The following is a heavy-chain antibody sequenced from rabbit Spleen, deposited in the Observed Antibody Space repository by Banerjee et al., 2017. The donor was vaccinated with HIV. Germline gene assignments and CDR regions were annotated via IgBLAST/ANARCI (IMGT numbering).Heavy chain of an antibody. Sequence: QQLVESGGGLVKPGASLTLTCTASGFSFSSSYYMCWVRQAPGKGLEWIACIYAGVSDSTAYASWAKGRFTISKTSSTTVTLQMTSLTAADTATYFCARGSATMTLVITGYYFNLWGPGTLVTVS. CDR3: ARGSATMTLVITGYYFNL. CDR1: GFSFSSSYY. D-gene: IGHD2-1*01. V-gene: IGHV1S40*01. CDR2: IYAGVSDST. J-gene: IGHJ4*01.